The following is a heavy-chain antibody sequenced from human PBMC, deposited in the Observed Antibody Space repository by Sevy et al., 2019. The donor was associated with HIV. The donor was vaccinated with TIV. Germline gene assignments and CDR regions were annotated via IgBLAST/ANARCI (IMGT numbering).Heavy chain of an antibody. J-gene: IGHJ3*02. D-gene: IGHD3-10*01. Sequence: GALRLSCAASGFTFSSYAMHWVRQAPGKGLEWVAVISYDGSNKYYADSVKGRFTISRDNSKNTLYLQMNSLRAEDTAVYYCARDPYYYGSGSYTPDIWGQGTMVTVSS. V-gene: IGHV3-30-3*01. CDR1: GFTFSSYA. CDR2: ISYDGSNK. CDR3: ARDPYYYGSGSYTPDI.